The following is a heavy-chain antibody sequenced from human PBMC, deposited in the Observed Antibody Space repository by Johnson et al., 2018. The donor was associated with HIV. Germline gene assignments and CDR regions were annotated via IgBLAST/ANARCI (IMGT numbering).Heavy chain of an antibody. J-gene: IGHJ3*02. V-gene: IGHV3-33*06. CDR1: GFIFDDYD. D-gene: IGHD6-19*01. Sequence: QVQLVESGGGVVRPGGSLRLSCAGSGFIFDDYDMTWVRQAPGKGLEWVAGMWYDGTKKNYADSVKGRFTISRDNSKNTLHLQMNSLRAEDTAVYYCAKCIWGSGWSAFDIWGQGTIVTVSS. CDR3: AKCIWGSGWSAFDI. CDR2: MWYDGTKK.